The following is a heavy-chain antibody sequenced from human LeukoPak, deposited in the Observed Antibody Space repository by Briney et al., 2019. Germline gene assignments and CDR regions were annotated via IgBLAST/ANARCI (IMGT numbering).Heavy chain of an antibody. J-gene: IGHJ6*02. V-gene: IGHV5-51*01. D-gene: IGHD6-19*01. CDR2: IYPGDSHT. Sequence: GESLNISCKGSGYSFTSYWIGWVRQMPGKGLEWMGIIYPGDSHTRYRPSFQAQVTISADKSITTAYLQWSSLKASGTAMYYCARHEVAVAGYYGMDVWGQGTTVTLSS. CDR1: GYSFTSYW. CDR3: ARHEVAVAGYYGMDV.